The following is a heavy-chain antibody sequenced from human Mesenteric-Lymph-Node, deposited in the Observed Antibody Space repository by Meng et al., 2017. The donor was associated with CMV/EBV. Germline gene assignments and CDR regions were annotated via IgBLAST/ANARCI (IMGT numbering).Heavy chain of an antibody. V-gene: IGHV4-39*01. J-gene: IGHJ4*02. CDR2: IYYSGSTY. D-gene: IGHD5-18*01. CDR1: GGSISSSSYY. Sequence: QLQLQESGPGLVKPSETLYLTCPVSGGSISSSSYYWGWIRQPPGKGLEWIGYIYYSGSTYYYNPSLKTRVTISVDTSKNQFSLKLSSVAAADTAVYYCARHSALLVTNFDYWGQGTLVTVSS. CDR3: ARHSALLVTNFDY.